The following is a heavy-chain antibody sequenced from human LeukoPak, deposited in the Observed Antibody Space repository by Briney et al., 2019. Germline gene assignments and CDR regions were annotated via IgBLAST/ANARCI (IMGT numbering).Heavy chain of an antibody. V-gene: IGHV1-2*02. D-gene: IGHD2-2*03. CDR2: INPNSGGT. J-gene: IGHJ4*02. CDR1: GYTFTGYY. CDR3: AREGGYCNSISCYGEFDY. Sequence: GASVKVSCKASGYTFTGYYIHWVRQAPGQGLEWMGWINPNSGGTNSAQKFQGRVTMTRDTSISTAYMELSRLRSDDTAVYYCAREGGYCNSISCYGEFDYWGQGTLVTVPS.